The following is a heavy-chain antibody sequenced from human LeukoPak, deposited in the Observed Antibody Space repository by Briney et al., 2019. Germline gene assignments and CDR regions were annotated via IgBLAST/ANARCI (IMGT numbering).Heavy chain of an antibody. CDR1: GFTFTTYA. Sequence: GGSLRLSCAASGFTFTTYAMSWVRQAPGKGLDWVSSIDGSGVYTYYADSMKGRFTIFRDNSKNTLYLQMNSLRAEDTAVYYCASGGMGVFENWGQGTLVTVSS. D-gene: IGHD1-26*01. J-gene: IGHJ4*02. V-gene: IGHV3-23*01. CDR2: IDGSGVYT. CDR3: ASGGMGVFEN.